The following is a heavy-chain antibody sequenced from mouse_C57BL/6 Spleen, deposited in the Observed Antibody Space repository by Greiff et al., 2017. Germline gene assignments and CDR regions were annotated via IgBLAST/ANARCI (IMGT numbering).Heavy chain of an antibody. J-gene: IGHJ3*01. V-gene: IGHV1-81*01. Sequence: QVQLQQSGAELARPGASVKLSCKASGYTFTSYGISWVKQRTGQGLEWIGEIYPRSGNTYYNEKFKGKATLTADKSSSTAYMELRSLTSEDSAVYFCASRDGYYFWFAYWGQGTLVTVSA. CDR2: IYPRSGNT. CDR3: ASRDGYYFWFAY. D-gene: IGHD2-3*01. CDR1: GYTFTSYG.